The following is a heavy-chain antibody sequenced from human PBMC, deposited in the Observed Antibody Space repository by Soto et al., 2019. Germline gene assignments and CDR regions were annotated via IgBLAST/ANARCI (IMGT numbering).Heavy chain of an antibody. CDR3: SRRARADYYYMDV. D-gene: IGHD6-6*01. J-gene: IGHJ6*03. V-gene: IGHV3-64*01. CDR2: ISSNGIGT. Sequence: EVQLVESGGGLAQPGGSLRLSCAASGFTFSSDAMDWVRQAPGKGLEYVSGISSNGIGTYYASSVKGRFTISRDNSRDTVYRQMDSLRPEDNDVYYCSRRARADYYYMDVWGKGTTVTVS. CDR1: GFTFSSDA.